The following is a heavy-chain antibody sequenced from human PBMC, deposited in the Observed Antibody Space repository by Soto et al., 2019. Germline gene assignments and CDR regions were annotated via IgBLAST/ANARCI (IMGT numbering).Heavy chain of an antibody. D-gene: IGHD4-17*01. V-gene: IGHV4-59*01. J-gene: IGHJ4*02. CDR2: IHYSGST. CDR3: TRVGGYYGDYPNFDY. CDR1: DGSIIGYY. Sequence: SETQCLTYTVSDGSIIGYYWSWIRQPPGKGLQWIGNIHYSGSTNYNPSLKSRVTISVVSPRNQVSLKLSSVTAADAAVYYCTRVGGYYGDYPNFDYWGQGTLVTGSS.